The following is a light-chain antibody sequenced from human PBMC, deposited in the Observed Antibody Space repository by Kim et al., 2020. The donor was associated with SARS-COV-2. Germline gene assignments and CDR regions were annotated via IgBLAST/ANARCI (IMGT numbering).Light chain of an antibody. CDR1: SSDVGRYYY. V-gene: IGLV2-11*01. Sequence: QSALTQPRSVSGSPGQSVTISCTGTSSDVGRYYYVSWYQQHPGKAPKLLVFDVSKRPSGVPDRFSGSKSGNTASLTISGLQAEDEADYYCCSYVGSYTYVFGTGTKVTVL. CDR3: CSYVGSYTYV. CDR2: DVS. J-gene: IGLJ1*01.